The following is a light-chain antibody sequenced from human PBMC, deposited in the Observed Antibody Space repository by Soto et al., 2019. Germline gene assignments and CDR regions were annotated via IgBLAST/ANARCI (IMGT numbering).Light chain of an antibody. CDR3: LQHNSYPLT. V-gene: IGKV1-17*01. CDR1: QVITND. CDR2: ATS. J-gene: IGKJ4*01. Sequence: IQMTQSPSSLSASVGDRLSITCRASQVITNDLGWYQQKPGKAPKRLIYATSSLQSGVPSRFSGSGSGTDFTLTISSLQPEDFATYYCLQHNSYPLTFGGGTKVEIK.